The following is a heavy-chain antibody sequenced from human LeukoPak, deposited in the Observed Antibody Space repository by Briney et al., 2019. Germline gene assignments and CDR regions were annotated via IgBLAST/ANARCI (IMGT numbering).Heavy chain of an antibody. V-gene: IGHV3-21*01. CDR1: GFTFSSYS. Sequence: GGSLRLSCAASGFTFSSYSMNWVRQAPGKGLEWVSSITSTSSYLYYADSMKGRFTISRDNAKNSLYLQMNSLRAEDTAVYYCARALSYAYDYWGQGTLVTVSS. CDR3: ARALSYAYDY. CDR2: ITSTSSYL. D-gene: IGHD1-26*01. J-gene: IGHJ4*02.